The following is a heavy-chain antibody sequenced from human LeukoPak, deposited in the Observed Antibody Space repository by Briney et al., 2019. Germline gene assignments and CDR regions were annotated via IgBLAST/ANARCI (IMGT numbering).Heavy chain of an antibody. D-gene: IGHD3-22*01. V-gene: IGHV3-49*04. CDR1: GFTFGDYA. J-gene: IGHJ4*02. Sequence: GVLRLSCTTSGFTFGDYAMSWVRQAPGKGLEWVSFIRRKAHGATTEYAASVKGRFSSSRDDSKSIAYLQMNSLKTEDTAVYFCTRVTYYYDNSGYFHFDSWGQGSLVTVSS. CDR2: IRRKAHGATT. CDR3: TRVTYYYDNSGYFHFDS.